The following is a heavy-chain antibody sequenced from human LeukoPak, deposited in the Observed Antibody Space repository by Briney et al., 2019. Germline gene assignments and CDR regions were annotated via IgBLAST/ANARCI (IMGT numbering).Heavy chain of an antibody. Sequence: GRSLRLSCAASGFAFSSYGMHWVRQAPGKGLEWVSAISGSGGSTYYADSVKGRFTISRDNSKNTLYLQMNSLRAEDTAVYYCAKLPTIFGVSRWFDPWGQGTLVTVSS. J-gene: IGHJ5*02. D-gene: IGHD3-3*01. V-gene: IGHV3-23*01. CDR3: AKLPTIFGVSRWFDP. CDR1: GFAFSSYG. CDR2: ISGSGGST.